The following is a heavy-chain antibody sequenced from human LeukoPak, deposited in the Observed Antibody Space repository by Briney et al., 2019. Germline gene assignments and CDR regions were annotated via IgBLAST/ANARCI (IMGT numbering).Heavy chain of an antibody. CDR2: IYYSGST. CDR3: ASGYDSSAYQPFIDY. Sequence: SETLSLTCTVDGGSISSSSYYWGWIRQPPGKGLEWIVSIYYSGSTYYNPSLKSRVTISVETSKNQFSLKLRSVTAADTAVYYCASGYDSSAYQPFIDYWGQGTLVTVSS. J-gene: IGHJ4*02. V-gene: IGHV4-39*01. CDR1: GGSISSSSYY. D-gene: IGHD3-22*01.